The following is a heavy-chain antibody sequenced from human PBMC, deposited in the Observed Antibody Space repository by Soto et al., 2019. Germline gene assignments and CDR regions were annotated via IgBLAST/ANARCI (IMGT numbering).Heavy chain of an antibody. D-gene: IGHD2-2*01. J-gene: IGHJ6*03. Sequence: QVQLVQSGAEVKKPGSSVKVSCKASGGTFSSYTISWVRQAPGQGLEWMGRIIPILGIANYAQKFQGGVTIPADKSTSTAYIELSSLRSEDTAVYYCARGYCSSTSCHDYYYYYYMDVWGKGTTVSVCS. CDR2: IIPILGIA. CDR3: ARGYCSSTSCHDYYYYYYMDV. CDR1: GGTFSSYT. V-gene: IGHV1-69*02.